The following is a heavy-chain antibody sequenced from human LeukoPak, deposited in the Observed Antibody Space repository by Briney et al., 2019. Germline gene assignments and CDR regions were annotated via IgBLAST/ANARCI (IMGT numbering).Heavy chain of an antibody. CDR1: GFTFSNAW. CDR3: TTDANYYDSDYGMDV. J-gene: IGHJ6*02. CDR2: IKSKTDGGTT. V-gene: IGHV3-15*01. D-gene: IGHD3-22*01. Sequence: PGGSLRLSCAASGFTFSNAWMSWVRQAPGKGLEWVGRIKSKTDGGTTDYAAPVKGRFTISRDDSKNTLYLQMNSLKTEDTAVYYCTTDANYYDSDYGMDVWGQGATVTVSS.